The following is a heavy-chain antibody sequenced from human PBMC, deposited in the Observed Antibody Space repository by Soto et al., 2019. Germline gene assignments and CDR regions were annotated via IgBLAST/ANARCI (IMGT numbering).Heavy chain of an antibody. Sequence: SETLSLTCTVSGGSINSYYWSWTRQPPGKGMEWIGYISYSRSTNYHPALTSRGTISVDTAKNQFSLTLSSLTAAGTPVYYCARVQLLRYFFPPHYYYCYLEVWGKGTSVTVSS. D-gene: IGHD3-9*01. CDR1: GGSINSYY. CDR2: ISYSRST. V-gene: IGHV4-59*12. J-gene: IGHJ6*03. CDR3: ARVQLLRYFFPPHYYYCYLEV.